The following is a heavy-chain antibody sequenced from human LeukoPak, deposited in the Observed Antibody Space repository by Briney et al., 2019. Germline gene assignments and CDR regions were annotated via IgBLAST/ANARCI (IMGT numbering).Heavy chain of an antibody. CDR1: GLTFSSYA. V-gene: IGHV3-23*01. D-gene: IGHD6-13*01. CDR3: AKGYSSSWSAPDV. Sequence: GGSLRLSCVASGLTFSSYAMTWVRQAPGKGLEWVSDIYDSGGTTHYADSVKGRFTTSRDNSKNTLYLQMNSLRAEDTAVYYCAKGYSSSWSAPDVWGKGTTITVSS. CDR2: IYDSGGTT. J-gene: IGHJ6*04.